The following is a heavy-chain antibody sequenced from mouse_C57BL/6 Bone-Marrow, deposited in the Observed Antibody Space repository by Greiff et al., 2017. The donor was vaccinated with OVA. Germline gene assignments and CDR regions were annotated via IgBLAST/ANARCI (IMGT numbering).Heavy chain of an antibody. CDR2: IDPSDSYT. V-gene: IGHV1-69*01. Sequence: VQLQQPGAELVMPGASVKLSCKASGYTFTSYWMHWVKQRPGQGLEWIGEIDPSDSYTNYNQKFKGKSTLTVDKSSSTAYMQLSSLTSEDSAVYYCARTLGDITTVVARDYAMDYWGQGTSVTVSS. J-gene: IGHJ4*01. CDR3: ARTLGDITTVVARDYAMDY. D-gene: IGHD1-1*01. CDR1: GYTFTSYW.